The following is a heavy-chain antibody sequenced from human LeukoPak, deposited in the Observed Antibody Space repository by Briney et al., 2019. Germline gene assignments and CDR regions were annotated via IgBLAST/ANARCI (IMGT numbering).Heavy chain of an antibody. J-gene: IGHJ4*02. Sequence: SETLSLTCTVSGGSISSYYWSWIRQPPGKGLEWIGYIYYSGSTNYNPSLKSRVTISVDTSKNQFSLKLSSVTAADTAVYYCARATHSGSHYKTPQYFDYWGQGTLVTVSS. CDR2: IYYSGST. D-gene: IGHD3-10*01. CDR3: ARATHSGSHYKTPQYFDY. V-gene: IGHV4-59*01. CDR1: GGSISSYY.